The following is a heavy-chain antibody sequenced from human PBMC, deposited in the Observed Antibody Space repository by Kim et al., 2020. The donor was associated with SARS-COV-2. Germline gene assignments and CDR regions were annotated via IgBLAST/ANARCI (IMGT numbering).Heavy chain of an antibody. CDR2: ISSSSRYT. V-gene: IGHV3-11*05. CDR1: GFTFSDYY. D-gene: IGHD3-3*02. CDR3: ARGLHFWSGSSYYYYGMDV. Sequence: GGSLRLSCAASGFTFSDYYMSWIRQAPGKGLEWVSYISSSSRYTNYPDSVKGRFTVSRDNAKHSLDLQMNSLRVEDTAVYYCARGLHFWSGSSYYYYGMDVWGQGTTVTVSS. J-gene: IGHJ6*02.